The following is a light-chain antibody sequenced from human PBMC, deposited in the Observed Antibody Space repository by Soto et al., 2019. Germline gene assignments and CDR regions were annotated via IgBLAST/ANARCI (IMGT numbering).Light chain of an antibody. Sequence: DIQMTQSPSTLSASVGDRVTITCRASQSISSLLAWYQQKPGKAPKLLIYDASSLESGVPSRFSGHGSGTEFTLTISSLQPDDSASYYCQQYNSYSKTFGQGTKVDIK. CDR2: DAS. CDR3: QQYNSYSKT. V-gene: IGKV1-5*01. J-gene: IGKJ1*01. CDR1: QSISSL.